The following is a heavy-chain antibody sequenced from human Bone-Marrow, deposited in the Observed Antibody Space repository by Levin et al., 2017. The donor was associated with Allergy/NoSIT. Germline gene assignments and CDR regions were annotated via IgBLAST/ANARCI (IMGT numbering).Heavy chain of an antibody. D-gene: IGHD1-14*01. CDR3: ARFSKPYFDY. CDR1: GLTVSSNY. V-gene: IGHV3-66*02. CDR2: IYNTENT. Sequence: GGSLRLSCAASGLTVSSNYMSWVRQAPGKGLEWVSVIYNTENTFYADSVKGRFAISRDNAKNTLYLQMKSLRTEDTAVYYCARFSKPYFDYWGQGTLVTVSS. J-gene: IGHJ4*02.